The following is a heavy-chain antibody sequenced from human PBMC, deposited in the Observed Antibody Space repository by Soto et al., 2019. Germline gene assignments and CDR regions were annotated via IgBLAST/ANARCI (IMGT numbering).Heavy chain of an antibody. V-gene: IGHV4-61*01. D-gene: IGHD3-10*02. CDR3: ARECSGNYYYKYDMDV. CDR1: GDSVSNINFY. Sequence: KTSETLSLTCTVSGDSVSNINFYWSWIRQSPGKSLEWIGFINYNGNTNYNPSLRSRVTISLNTSKNQFSLTLRYVTAADTARYFCARECSGNYYYKYDMDVWGQGAAVTVSS. CDR2: INYNGNT. J-gene: IGHJ6*02.